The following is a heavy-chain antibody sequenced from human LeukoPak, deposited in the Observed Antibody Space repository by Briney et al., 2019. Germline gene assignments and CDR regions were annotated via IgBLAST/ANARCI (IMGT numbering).Heavy chain of an antibody. D-gene: IGHD2-15*01. CDR2: ISSSGSTI. CDR3: ARDLHPVITGYCSGGSCYGAGWFDP. J-gene: IGHJ5*02. V-gene: IGHV3-11*01. Sequence: GGSLRLSCAASGFTFSDYYMSWIRQAPGKGLEWVAYISSSGSTIYYADSVNGRFTISSDNAKNSLYLQMNSLRAEDTAVYYCARDLHPVITGYCSGGSCYGAGWFDPWGQGTLVTVSS. CDR1: GFTFSDYY.